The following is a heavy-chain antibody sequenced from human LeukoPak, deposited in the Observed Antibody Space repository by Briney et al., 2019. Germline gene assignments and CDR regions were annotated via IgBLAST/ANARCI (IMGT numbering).Heavy chain of an antibody. CDR1: GFSFSTYA. Sequence: GESLRLSCVASGFSFSTYAMNWVRQAPGKGPEWVSYVSSASSHVYYADSVRGRFIISRDNAKNSLYLQMNSLRAEDTAVYYCARDLMRFLEWVNWGQGTLVTVSS. D-gene: IGHD3-3*01. J-gene: IGHJ4*02. CDR3: ARDLMRFLEWVN. CDR2: VSSASSHV. V-gene: IGHV3-21*01.